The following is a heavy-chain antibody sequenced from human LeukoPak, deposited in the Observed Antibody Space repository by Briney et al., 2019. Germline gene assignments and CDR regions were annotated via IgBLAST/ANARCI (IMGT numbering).Heavy chain of an antibody. CDR2: ISAYNGNT. CDR3: ARVADSSGYSQDDAFDI. D-gene: IGHD3-22*01. J-gene: IGHJ3*02. Sequence: GASVKVSCKTSGYTFTSYGIAWVRQAPGQGLEWMGWISAYNGNTNSAQNLQGRVTMTTDASTSTAYMELRSLRSDDTAVYYCARVADSSGYSQDDAFDIWGQGTMVTVSS. CDR1: GYTFTSYG. V-gene: IGHV1-18*01.